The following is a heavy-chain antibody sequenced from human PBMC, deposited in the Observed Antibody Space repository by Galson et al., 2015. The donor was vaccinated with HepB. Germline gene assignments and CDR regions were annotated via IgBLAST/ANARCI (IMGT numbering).Heavy chain of an antibody. CDR1: GYKFTSYY. J-gene: IGHJ3*02. CDR2: INPSGGST. Sequence: SVKVSCKASGYKFTSYYMHWVRQAPGQGLEWMGIINPSGGSTNYAQKLQGRVTMTTDTSTSTAYMELRSLRSDDTAVYYCARDRSYLRAFDIWGQGTMVTVSS. V-gene: IGHV1-46*01. D-gene: IGHD1-26*01. CDR3: ARDRSYLRAFDI.